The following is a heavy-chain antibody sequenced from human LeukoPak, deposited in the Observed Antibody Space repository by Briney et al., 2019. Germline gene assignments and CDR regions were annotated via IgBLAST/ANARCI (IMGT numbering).Heavy chain of an antibody. CDR2: ISGSGGST. Sequence: TGGSLRLSCAASGFTFSSYAMSWVRQAPGKGLEWVSAISGSGGSTYYADSVKGRFTISRGNSKNTLYLQMNSLRAEDTAVYYCAKVGSGYYFVYWGQGTLVTVSS. V-gene: IGHV3-23*01. CDR3: AKVGSGYYFVY. J-gene: IGHJ4*02. CDR1: GFTFSSYA. D-gene: IGHD3-22*01.